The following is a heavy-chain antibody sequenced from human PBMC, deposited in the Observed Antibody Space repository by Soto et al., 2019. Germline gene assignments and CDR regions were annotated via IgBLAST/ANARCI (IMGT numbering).Heavy chain of an antibody. CDR2: ISYDGNHK. V-gene: IGHV3-30-3*01. D-gene: IGHD4-17*01. J-gene: IGHJ4*02. CDR3: ARAPTTVNTAYYFDY. Sequence: QVQLVESGGGVVQPGRSLRLSCAASGFTFSSYAMHWVRQAPGKGLEWVAVISYDGNHKYYADSVKGRFTISRDNSKNSLYLQMNRLRADDTAVYYCARAPTTVNTAYYFDYWGQGTLVTVSS. CDR1: GFTFSSYA.